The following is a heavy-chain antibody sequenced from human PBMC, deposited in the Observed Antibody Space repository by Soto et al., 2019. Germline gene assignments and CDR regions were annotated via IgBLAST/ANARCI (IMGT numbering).Heavy chain of an antibody. Sequence: EVQLVESGGGLVQPGGSLRLSCEASGFTFRNYDMHWVRQGTGKGLEWVSGISAAGDPDYADSVEGRCTISREKAQNSFFLQMNSLRVGDTAVYYCARTDRDFYGLDVWGQGTTVIVSS. J-gene: IGHJ6*02. V-gene: IGHV3-13*05. CDR2: ISAAGDP. CDR3: ARTDRDFYGLDV. CDR1: GFTFRNYD.